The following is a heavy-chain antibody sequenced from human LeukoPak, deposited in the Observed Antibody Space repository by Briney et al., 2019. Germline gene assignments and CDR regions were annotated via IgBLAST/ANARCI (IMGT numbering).Heavy chain of an antibody. J-gene: IGHJ5*02. V-gene: IGHV1-8*01. D-gene: IGHD3-9*01. Sequence: ASVKVSCKASGYTFTSYDINWVRQATGQGLEWMGWMNPNSGNTGYAQKFQGRVTMTRNTSISTAYMELSSLRSEDTAVYYCARGSISADILTGYRFDPWGQGTLVTVSS. CDR3: ARGSISADILTGYRFDP. CDR2: MNPNSGNT. CDR1: GYTFTSYD.